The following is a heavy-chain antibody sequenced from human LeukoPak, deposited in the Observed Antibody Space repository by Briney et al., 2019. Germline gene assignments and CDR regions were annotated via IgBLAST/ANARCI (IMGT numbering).Heavy chain of an antibody. D-gene: IGHD2-21*01. J-gene: IGHJ6*03. V-gene: IGHV4-61*02. CDR3: ARSFADPRGLYYYMDV. CDR2: IYTSGST. Sequence: SQTLSLTCTVSGGSISSGSYYWSWIRQPAGKGLEWIGRIYTSGSTNYNPSLKSRVTISVDTSKNQFSLKLSSVTAADTAVYYCARSFADPRGLYYYMDVWGKGTTVTISS. CDR1: GGSISSGSYY.